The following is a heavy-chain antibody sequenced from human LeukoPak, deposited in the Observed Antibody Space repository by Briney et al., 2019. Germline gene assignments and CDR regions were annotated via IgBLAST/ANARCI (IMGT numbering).Heavy chain of an antibody. CDR1: GFTFSSYW. CDR2: INSDGSST. J-gene: IGHJ4*02. Sequence: PGGSLRLSCAASGFTFSSYWMHWVRHAPGKGLVWVSRINSDGSSTSYADSVKGRFTISGDNAKNSLYLQMHSLTADDTAVYFCARGHIAAEHTSDYWGQGTLVTVSS. V-gene: IGHV3-74*01. D-gene: IGHD6-13*01. CDR3: ARGHIAAEHTSDY.